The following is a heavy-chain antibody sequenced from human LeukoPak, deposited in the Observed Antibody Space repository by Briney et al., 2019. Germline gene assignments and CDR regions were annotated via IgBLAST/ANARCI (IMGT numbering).Heavy chain of an antibody. Sequence: ASVKVSCKASGYTFTSYGISWVRQAPGQGLVWMGWISAYNGNTNYAQKLQGRVTMTTDTSTSTAYMELRSLRSDDTAVYYCARDVWSSGWYFAFDIWGQGTMVTVSS. D-gene: IGHD6-19*01. CDR2: ISAYNGNT. V-gene: IGHV1-18*04. CDR3: ARDVWSSGWYFAFDI. J-gene: IGHJ3*02. CDR1: GYTFTSYG.